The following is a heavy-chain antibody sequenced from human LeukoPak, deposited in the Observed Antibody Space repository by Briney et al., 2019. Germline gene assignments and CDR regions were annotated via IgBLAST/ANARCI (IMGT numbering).Heavy chain of an antibody. V-gene: IGHV3-7*01. Sequence: GGSLRLSCVASGLSFNTYWMTWVRQAPGKGLEWVANLEPNGSEKTYVDSVKGRFTISRDNAKNSLYLQMNSLRADDTAVYYCISRWADYWGQGTLVTVSS. CDR2: LEPNGSEK. J-gene: IGHJ4*02. D-gene: IGHD6-13*01. CDR3: ISRWADY. CDR1: GLSFNTYW.